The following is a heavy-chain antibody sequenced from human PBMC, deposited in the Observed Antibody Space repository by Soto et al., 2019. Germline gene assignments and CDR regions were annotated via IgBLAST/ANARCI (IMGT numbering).Heavy chain of an antibody. D-gene: IGHD2-2*01. CDR3: AKRGHCDSNTCYRHFDQ. CDR2: ISASGTGT. J-gene: IGHJ4*02. V-gene: IGHV3-23*01. Sequence: GGSLRLSCAASGFTFSSYAMSWVRQAPGKGLEWVSTISASGTGTYYADSVKGRFSISRDNSRNTLYLQMNSLRAEDTAKYFCAKRGHCDSNTCYRHFDQWGQGTLVTVSS. CDR1: GFTFSSYA.